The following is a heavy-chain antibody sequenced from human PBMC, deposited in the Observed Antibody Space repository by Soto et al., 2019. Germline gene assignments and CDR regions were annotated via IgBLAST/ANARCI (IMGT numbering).Heavy chain of an antibody. D-gene: IGHD3-3*01. CDR1: GFTVSSNY. CDR2: IYSGGST. J-gene: IGHJ4*02. Sequence: GGSLRLSCAASGFTVSSNYMSWVRQAPGKGLEWVSVIYSGGSTYYADSVKGRFTISRDNSKNTLYLQMNSLRAEDTAVYYCARVRHDFWSGYSLDGWGQGTRVTVPS. CDR3: ARVRHDFWSGYSLDG. V-gene: IGHV3-66*01.